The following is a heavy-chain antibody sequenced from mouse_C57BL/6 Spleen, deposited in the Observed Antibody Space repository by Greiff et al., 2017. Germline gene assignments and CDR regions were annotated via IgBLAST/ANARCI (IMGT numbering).Heavy chain of an antibody. Sequence: EVQLKESGPGLVKPSQSLSLTCSVTGYSITSGYYWNWIRQFPGNKLEWMGYISYDGSNNYNPSLKNRISITRDTSKNQFFLKLNSVTTEDTATYYCGGYGSSYGSPWFAYWGQGTLVTVSA. J-gene: IGHJ3*01. CDR2: ISYDGSN. V-gene: IGHV3-6*01. CDR3: GGYGSSYGSPWFAY. D-gene: IGHD1-1*01. CDR1: GYSITSGYY.